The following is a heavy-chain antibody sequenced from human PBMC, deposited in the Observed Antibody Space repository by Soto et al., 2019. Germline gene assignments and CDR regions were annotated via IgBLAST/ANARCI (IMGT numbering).Heavy chain of an antibody. V-gene: IGHV1-69*08. D-gene: IGHD2-15*01. CDR3: ARDSGYWTGGSCHIEGPIDY. CDR2: IIPILGIA. CDR1: GGTFSSYT. Sequence: QVQLVQSGAEVKKPGSSVKVSCKASGGTFSSYTISWVRQAPGQGLEWMGRIIPILGIATYAQKFQGRVTITADKSSRTAYMELSSLRSEDTAVYYCARDSGYWTGGSCHIEGPIDYWGQGTLVTVSS. J-gene: IGHJ4*02.